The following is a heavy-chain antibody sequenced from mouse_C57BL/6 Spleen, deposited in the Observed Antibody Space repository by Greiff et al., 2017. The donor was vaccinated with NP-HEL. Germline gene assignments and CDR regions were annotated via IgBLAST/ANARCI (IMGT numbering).Heavy chain of an antibody. CDR3: ASGGNVPKGSSYVAY. CDR1: GYAFTNYL. CDR2: INPGSGGT. V-gene: IGHV1-54*01. J-gene: IGHJ3*01. D-gene: IGHD1-1*01. Sequence: VQLQQSGAELVRPGASVKVSCKASGYAFTNYLIEWVKQRPGQGLEWIGVINPGSGGTNYNEKFKGKATLTADKSSSTAYMQLSSLTSEDSAVYSCASGGNVPKGSSYVAYWGQGTLVTVSA.